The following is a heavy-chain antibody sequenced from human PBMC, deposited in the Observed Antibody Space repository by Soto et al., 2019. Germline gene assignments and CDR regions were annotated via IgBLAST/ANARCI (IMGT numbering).Heavy chain of an antibody. D-gene: IGHD3-16*01. CDR2: ISYDGSNK. CDR1: GFTFSSYA. J-gene: IGHJ2*01. Sequence: QVQLVESGGGVVQPGRSLRLSCAASGFTFSSYAMHWVRQAPGKGLEWVAVISYDGSNKYYADSVKGRFTISRDNSKNTLYRQMNSLRAEGTAVYYCARPLWSDDYNWGDFALWGRGTLVTVSS. CDR3: ARPLWSDDYNWGDFAL. V-gene: IGHV3-30-3*01.